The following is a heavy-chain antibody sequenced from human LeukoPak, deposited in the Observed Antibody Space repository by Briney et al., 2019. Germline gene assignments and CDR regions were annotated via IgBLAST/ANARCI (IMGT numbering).Heavy chain of an antibody. CDR3: ARDLLDYGDGFDY. CDR2: INPNSGGT. V-gene: IGHV1-2*02. CDR1: AYTFTGYY. D-gene: IGHD4-17*01. J-gene: IGHJ4*02. Sequence: ASVKVSCKASAYTFTGYYMHWVRQAPGRGLEWMGWINPNSGGTNYAQKFQGRVTMTRDTSISTAYMELSRLRSDDTAVYYCARDLLDYGDGFDYWGQGTLVTVSS.